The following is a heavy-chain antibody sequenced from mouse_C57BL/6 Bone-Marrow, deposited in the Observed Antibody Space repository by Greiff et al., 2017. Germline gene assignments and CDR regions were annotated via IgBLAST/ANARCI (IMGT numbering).Heavy chain of an antibody. CDR1: GYTFTSYW. CDR3: ARDYGSSYWYFDV. CDR2: IYPNSGST. V-gene: IGHV1-64*01. Sequence: QVQLQQPGAELVKPGASVKLSCKASGYTFTSYWMHWVKQRPGQGLEWIGMIYPNSGSTNYNEKFKSKATLTVDKSSSTAYMQLSSLTSEDSAVYFCARDYGSSYWYFDVWGTGTTVTVSS. J-gene: IGHJ1*03. D-gene: IGHD1-1*01.